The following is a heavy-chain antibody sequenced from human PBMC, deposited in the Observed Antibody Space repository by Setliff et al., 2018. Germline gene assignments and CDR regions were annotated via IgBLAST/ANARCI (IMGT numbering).Heavy chain of an antibody. CDR2: INPSGGST. V-gene: IGHV1-46*01. Sequence: GASVKVSCKASGYTFTSYYMHWVRQAPGQGLEWMGIINPSGGSTSYAQKFQGRVTMTRDTSTSTVYMDMSSLRSEDTAVYYCARVGSGGSHHHNQQPMDVWGKGTTVTVSS. CDR3: ARVGSGGSHHHNQQPMDV. CDR1: GYTFTSYY. J-gene: IGHJ6*03. D-gene: IGHD2-15*01.